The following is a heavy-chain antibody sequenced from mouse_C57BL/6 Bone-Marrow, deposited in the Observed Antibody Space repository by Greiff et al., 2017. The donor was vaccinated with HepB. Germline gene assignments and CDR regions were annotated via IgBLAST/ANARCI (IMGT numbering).Heavy chain of an antibody. J-gene: IGHJ3*01. D-gene: IGHD2-3*01. CDR3: ARSPLYDGYYKDWFAY. CDR2: INPYNGGT. V-gene: IGHV1-19*01. CDR1: GYTFTDYY. Sequence: EVQRVESGPVLVKPGASVKMSCKASGYTFTDYYMNWVKQSHGKSLEWIGVINPYNGGTSYNQKFKGKATLTVDKSSSTAYMELNSLTSEDSAVYYCARSPLYDGYYKDWFAYWGQGTLVTVSA.